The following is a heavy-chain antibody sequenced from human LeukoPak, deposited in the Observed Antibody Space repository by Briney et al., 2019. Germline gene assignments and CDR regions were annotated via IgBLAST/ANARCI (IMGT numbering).Heavy chain of an antibody. J-gene: IGHJ4*02. Sequence: GGSLRLSCAASGFTFSTYAMSWVRQAPGKGLEWVSAIGGSGGSTYYADSVKGRFTISRDNSKNTLYLQMNSLRAEDTTVYYCAKDRPHYYDSSGLPYFDYWGQGTLVTVSS. D-gene: IGHD3-22*01. V-gene: IGHV3-23*01. CDR3: AKDRPHYYDSSGLPYFDY. CDR1: GFTFSTYA. CDR2: IGGSGGST.